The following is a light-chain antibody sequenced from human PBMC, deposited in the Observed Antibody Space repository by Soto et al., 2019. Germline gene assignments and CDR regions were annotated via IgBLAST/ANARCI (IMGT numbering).Light chain of an antibody. J-gene: IGKJ1*01. CDR3: QQYNNWPGT. CDR1: QTISSW. CDR2: KAS. Sequence: DIQMTQSPSTLSGSVGDRVTITFRASQTISSWLAWYQQKPGKAPKLLIYKASTLKSGVPSRFSGSGSGTEFTLTISSLQSEDFAVYYCQQYNNWPGTFGQGTKVDIK. V-gene: IGKV1-5*03.